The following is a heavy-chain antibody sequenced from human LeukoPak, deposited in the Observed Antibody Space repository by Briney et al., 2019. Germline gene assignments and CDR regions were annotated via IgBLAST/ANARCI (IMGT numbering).Heavy chain of an antibody. CDR2: IYTSGST. CDR1: GGSISSYY. CDR3: AKPAVSTTIIVGNLDY. J-gene: IGHJ4*02. Sequence: SETLSLTCTVSGGSISSYYWSWIRQPPGKGLEWIGYIYTSGSTNYNPSLKSRVTISVDTSKNQFSLKLSSVTAADTAVYYWAKPAVSTTIIVGNLDYWGQGTLVTVSS. D-gene: IGHD3-22*01. V-gene: IGHV4-4*09.